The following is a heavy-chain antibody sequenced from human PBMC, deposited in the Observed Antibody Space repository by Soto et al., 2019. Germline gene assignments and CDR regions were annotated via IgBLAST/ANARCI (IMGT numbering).Heavy chain of an antibody. D-gene: IGHD1-1*01. V-gene: IGHV3-23*01. J-gene: IGHJ4*02. CDR1: GFTLEPYG. Sequence: VQLLESGGGLVQPGGSLRLSCVVSGFTLEPYGVTWVRQVPGKGLEWVSGFSGGSGTAHYRDSVKGRFTISRDDPRSTVYLQMNSLGVDDTAVYYCTRWNGYGDHWGRGTLVTVSS. CDR3: TRWNGYGDH. CDR2: FSGGSGTA.